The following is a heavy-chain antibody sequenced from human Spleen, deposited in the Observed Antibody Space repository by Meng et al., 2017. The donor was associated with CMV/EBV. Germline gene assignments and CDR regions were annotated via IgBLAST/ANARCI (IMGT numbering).Heavy chain of an antibody. V-gene: IGHV2-5*01. Sequence: TCTFSWFSLTTNGVGVGWIRQPPGKALEWLALIYWNDDERYSPSLKNRLTITKDTSKNQVVLTMTNMDPVDTATYYCARSLSNWFDPWGQGTLVTVSS. CDR3: ARSLSNWFDP. CDR1: WFSLTTNGVG. CDR2: IYWNDDE. J-gene: IGHJ5*02.